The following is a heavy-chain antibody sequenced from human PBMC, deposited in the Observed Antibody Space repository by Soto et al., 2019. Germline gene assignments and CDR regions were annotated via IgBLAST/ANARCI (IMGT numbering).Heavy chain of an antibody. CDR3: ARASGDYRFDY. V-gene: IGHV4-59*01. CDR1: GGSISSYN. Sequence: PSETLSRTCTVSGGSISSYNWLWTRQPPRKGLEWIGYIYCSGSTNSNPSLKSRVTIAVDTSKNQFSLKLSSVTAADTAVYYCARASGDYRFDYWGQGTLVTVSS. D-gene: IGHD4-17*01. J-gene: IGHJ4*02. CDR2: IYCSGST.